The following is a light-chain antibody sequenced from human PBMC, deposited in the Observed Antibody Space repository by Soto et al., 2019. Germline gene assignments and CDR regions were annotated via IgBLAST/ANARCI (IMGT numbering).Light chain of an antibody. J-gene: IGLJ2*01. CDR2: EVS. CDR1: SSDVGDYNY. Sequence: QSVLTQPPSASGSPGQSVTISCTGTSSDVGDYNYVSWYQHHPGKAPKLMIYEVSKRPSGVPDRFSGSKSGNTASLTVSGLQADDEADYYCSPYAGSNNFVVFGGGTKLTVL. CDR3: SPYAGSNNFVV. V-gene: IGLV2-8*01.